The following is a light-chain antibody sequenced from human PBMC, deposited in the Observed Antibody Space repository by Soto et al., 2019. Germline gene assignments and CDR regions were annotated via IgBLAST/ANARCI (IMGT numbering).Light chain of an antibody. V-gene: IGKV3-11*01. J-gene: IGKJ5*01. CDR2: DAS. Sequence: EIVLTQSPATLSLSPGERATLSCRASQSISSYLAWYQQKLGQAPRLLIYDASNRATGVPARFSGSGSGTDFTLTISSLEPEDFAVYYCQQRSNGPLTFGQGTRLDMK. CDR1: QSISSY. CDR3: QQRSNGPLT.